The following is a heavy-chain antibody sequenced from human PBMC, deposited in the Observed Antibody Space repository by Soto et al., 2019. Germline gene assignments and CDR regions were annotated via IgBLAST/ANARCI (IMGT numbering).Heavy chain of an antibody. Sequence: ASVKVSCKASGYTFISHGISWVRQAPGQGLEWMGWISGKNGNTNYAQKLQGRVTLTTDTSTSTAYMELRSLRSDDTAVYYWAGVASSIVVVPDYGMDVWGQGTTVTVSS. CDR3: AGVASSIVVVPDYGMDV. D-gene: IGHD2-15*01. CDR2: ISGKNGNT. V-gene: IGHV1-18*04. J-gene: IGHJ6*02. CDR1: GYTFISHG.